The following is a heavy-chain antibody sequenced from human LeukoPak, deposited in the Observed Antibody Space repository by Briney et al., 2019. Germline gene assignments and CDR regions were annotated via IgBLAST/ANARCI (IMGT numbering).Heavy chain of an antibody. CDR2: IWYDGSNK. CDR3: ARDRTHYADY. J-gene: IGHJ4*02. CDR1: GFTFSHCG. Sequence: GSLRLSCTTSGFTFSHCGMHWVRRAPGKGLEWVAVIWYDGSNKYYADSVKGRFTISRDNSKNTLYLQMNGLRAEDTAVYYCARDRTHYADYWGQGTLVTVSS. V-gene: IGHV3-33*01.